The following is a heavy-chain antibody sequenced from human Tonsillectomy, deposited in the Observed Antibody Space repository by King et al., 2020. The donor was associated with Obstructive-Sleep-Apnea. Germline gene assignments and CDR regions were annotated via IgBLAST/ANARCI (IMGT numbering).Heavy chain of an antibody. Sequence: VQLVESGGGVVQPGTSLRLSCTASGFTFSTYGMHWVRQAPGKGLEWVAFIRYDGSNMFYADSVNGRFTVSRDNSKNTLYLQMNSLRAEDTALYYCAKPTSNYDFWSGFDYWGQGTLVTVFS. V-gene: IGHV3-30*02. J-gene: IGHJ4*02. CDR3: AKPTSNYDFWSGFDY. CDR1: GFTFSTYG. CDR2: IRYDGSNM. D-gene: IGHD3-3*01.